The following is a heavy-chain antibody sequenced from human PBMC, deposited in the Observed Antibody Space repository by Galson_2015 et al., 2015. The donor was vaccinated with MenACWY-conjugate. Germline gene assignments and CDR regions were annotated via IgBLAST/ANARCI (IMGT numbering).Heavy chain of an antibody. V-gene: IGHV1-3*01. CDR2: ITAGNGDT. J-gene: IGHJ4*02. D-gene: IGHD2-2*01. CDR3: ARVGATFDKYHFAY. Sequence: SVKVSCKASGYSFTTYTIHWVRQAPGQRLEWMGWITAGNGDTKYSQKFQDRVTITRDTSASTVYMELSSLTSEDTGVYHCARVGATFDKYHFAYWGQGTLVTISS. CDR1: GYSFTTYT.